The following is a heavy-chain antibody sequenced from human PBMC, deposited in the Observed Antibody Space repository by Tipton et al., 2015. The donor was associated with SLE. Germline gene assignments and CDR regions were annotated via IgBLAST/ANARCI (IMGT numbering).Heavy chain of an antibody. Sequence: LRLSCTASGFTFSSYDMMWVRQAPGKGLEWIGSIHERGSTFYNPSLQSRVTLSVDTSKNQFSLKLTSVTAADTAVYYCATFRRDGYNSVYYFDYWGQGTLVTVSS. D-gene: IGHD5-24*01. J-gene: IGHJ4*02. CDR2: IHERGST. CDR3: ATFRRDGYNSVYYFDY. CDR1: GFTFSSYD. V-gene: IGHV4-38-2*02.